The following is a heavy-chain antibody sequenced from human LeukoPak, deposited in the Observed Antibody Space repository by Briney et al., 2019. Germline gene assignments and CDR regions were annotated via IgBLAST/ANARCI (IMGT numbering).Heavy chain of an antibody. D-gene: IGHD5-12*01. CDR1: GDSISSGGFY. V-gene: IGHV4-61*02. CDR2: IYNSGST. CDR3: ARDYDDFFDY. J-gene: IGHJ4*02. Sequence: PSQTLSLTCTVSGDSISSGGFYWGWIRQPAGKGLEWIGRIYNSGSTNYNPSLRSRVTISVDTSKNQFSLKLNSVTAADTAVYYCARDYDDFFDYWGQGTLVTVPS.